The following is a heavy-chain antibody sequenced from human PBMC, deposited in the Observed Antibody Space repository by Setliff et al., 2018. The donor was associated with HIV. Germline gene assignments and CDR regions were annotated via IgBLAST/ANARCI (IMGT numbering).Heavy chain of an antibody. CDR3: AREGTPVYYYDRSENAFDI. J-gene: IGHJ3*02. V-gene: IGHV1-18*01. CDR2: ISSYNGNT. D-gene: IGHD3-22*01. Sequence: ASVKVSCKASGYTFTNYGISWVRQAPGQGLEWMGWISSYNGNTNYAQNFQGRVTMTTDTFTDTAYMELSSLRSEDTAVYYCAREGTPVYYYDRSENAFDIWGQGTMVTVSS. CDR1: GYTFTNYG.